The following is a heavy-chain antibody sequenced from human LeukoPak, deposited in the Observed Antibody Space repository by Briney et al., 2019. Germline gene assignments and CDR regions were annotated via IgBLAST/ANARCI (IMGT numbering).Heavy chain of an antibody. CDR2: ISSSSSYI. CDR3: ARDLGYSYGANPFDY. CDR1: GFTFSSYS. V-gene: IGHV3-21*01. D-gene: IGHD5-18*01. Sequence: GGSLRLSCAASGFTFSSYSMNWVRQAPGKGLEWVSSISSSSSYIYYADSVKGRFTISRDNAKNSLYLQMNSLRAEDTAVYYCARDLGYSYGANPFDYWGQGTTVTVSS. J-gene: IGHJ4*03.